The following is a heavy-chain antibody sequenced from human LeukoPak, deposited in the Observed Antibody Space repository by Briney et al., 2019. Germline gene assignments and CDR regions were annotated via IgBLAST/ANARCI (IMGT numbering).Heavy chain of an antibody. CDR1: GGSINSYY. D-gene: IGHD6-19*01. J-gene: IGHJ4*02. CDR2: IYYSGST. CDR3: ASSRSSSGWSLIDY. V-gene: IGHV4-59*01. Sequence: SETPSLTCTVSGGSINSYYWSWIRQPPGKGLEWVGYIYYSGSTNYKPSLKRRVTISVDTSKNQFSLKVSSVTAADTAVYYCASSRSSSGWSLIDYWGQGALVTVSS.